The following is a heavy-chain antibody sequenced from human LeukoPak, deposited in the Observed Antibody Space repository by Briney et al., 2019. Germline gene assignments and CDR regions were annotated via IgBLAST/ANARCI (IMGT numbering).Heavy chain of an antibody. CDR1: GGSISGYY. Sequence: SETLSLTCTVSGGSISGYYWSWIRQPPGNGLEWIGFIYYSGSTKYNPSLKSRVTISVDTSKNQFSLKLTSVTAADTAVYYCARYAYGGYNFDYWGQGTLVTVSS. J-gene: IGHJ4*02. CDR2: IYYSGST. D-gene: IGHD5-12*01. CDR3: ARYAYGGYNFDY. V-gene: IGHV4-59*08.